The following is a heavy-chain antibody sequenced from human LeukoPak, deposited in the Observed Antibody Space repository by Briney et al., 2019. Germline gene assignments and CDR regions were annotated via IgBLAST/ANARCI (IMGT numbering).Heavy chain of an antibody. CDR3: AKDRDDYGDFAFDY. D-gene: IGHD4-17*01. Sequence: PGGSLRLSCAASGFVFINYVMNWVRQAPGGGLEWVSGISRSGDVTYYADSVKGRFTISRDNSKNTLFLQIDGLRAEDTAIYYCAKDRDDYGDFAFDYWGQGTLVTVSS. CDR2: ISRSGDVT. CDR1: GFVFINYV. V-gene: IGHV3-23*01. J-gene: IGHJ4*02.